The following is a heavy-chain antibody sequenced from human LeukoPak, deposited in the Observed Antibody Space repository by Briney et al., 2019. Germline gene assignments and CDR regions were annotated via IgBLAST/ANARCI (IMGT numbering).Heavy chain of an antibody. D-gene: IGHD6-13*01. V-gene: IGHV1-18*01. CDR1: GYTFATYG. J-gene: IGHJ4*02. CDR2: ISAYNGNT. Sequence: ASVKVSFKASGYTFATYGISWVRQAPGQGLEWMGWISAYNGNTNYAQKLQGRVTLTTDTSTSTVYMELRSLRSDDTAVYYCARDSLQLFDYWGQGTLVTVSS. CDR3: ARDSLQLFDY.